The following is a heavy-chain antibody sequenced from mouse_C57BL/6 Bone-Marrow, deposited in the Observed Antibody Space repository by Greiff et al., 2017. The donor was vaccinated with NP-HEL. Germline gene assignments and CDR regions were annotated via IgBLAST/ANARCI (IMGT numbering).Heavy chain of an antibody. J-gene: IGHJ1*03. Sequence: EVQLVESGGGLVQPGGSLKPSCAASGFTFSDYYMYWVRQTPEKRLEWVAYISNGGGSTYYPDTVKGRFTISRDNAKNTLYLQMSRLKSEDTAMYYCARQGDYGRANWYFDVWGTGTTVTVSS. D-gene: IGHD1-1*01. CDR1: GFTFSDYY. CDR2: ISNGGGST. V-gene: IGHV5-12*01. CDR3: ARQGDYGRANWYFDV.